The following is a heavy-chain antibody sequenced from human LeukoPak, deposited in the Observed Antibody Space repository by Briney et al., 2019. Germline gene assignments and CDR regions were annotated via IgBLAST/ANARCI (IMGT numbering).Heavy chain of an antibody. D-gene: IGHD5-24*01. CDR2: ISYDGSNK. Sequence: PGRSLILSCAASGFTFSSYAMHWVRQAPGKGLEWVAVISYDGSNKYYADSVKGRFTISRDNSKNTLYLQMNSLRAEDTAVYYCARAGEMATIRNWFDPWGQGTLVTVSS. V-gene: IGHV3-30*04. CDR1: GFTFSSYA. CDR3: ARAGEMATIRNWFDP. J-gene: IGHJ5*02.